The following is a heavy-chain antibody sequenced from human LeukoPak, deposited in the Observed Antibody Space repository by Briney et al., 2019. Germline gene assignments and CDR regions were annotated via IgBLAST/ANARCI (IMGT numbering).Heavy chain of an antibody. CDR1: GGSISSSNW. Sequence: SGTLSLTCAVSGGSISSSNWWSWVRQPPGKGLEWIGEIYHSGSTNYSPSLKSRVTMSVDKSKNQFSLKLSSVTAADTAVYYCARGLSEGDDDYWGQGTLVTVSS. CDR3: ARGLSEGDDDY. J-gene: IGHJ4*02. D-gene: IGHD2-21*02. V-gene: IGHV4-4*02. CDR2: IYHSGST.